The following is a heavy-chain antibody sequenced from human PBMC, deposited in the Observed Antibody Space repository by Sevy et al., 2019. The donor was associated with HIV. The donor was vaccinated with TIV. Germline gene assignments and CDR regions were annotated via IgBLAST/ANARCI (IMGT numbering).Heavy chain of an antibody. CDR2: INPNSGGT. CDR1: GYTFTGYY. CDR3: ARVTMVRGVIGWFDP. D-gene: IGHD3-10*01. J-gene: IGHJ5*02. Sequence: ASVKVSCKASGYTFTGYYMHWVRQAPGQGLEWMGWINPNSGGTNYAQKFQGRVTMTRDTSISTAYMELSRLRSDDTVVYYCARVTMVRGVIGWFDPWGQGTLVTVSS. V-gene: IGHV1-2*02.